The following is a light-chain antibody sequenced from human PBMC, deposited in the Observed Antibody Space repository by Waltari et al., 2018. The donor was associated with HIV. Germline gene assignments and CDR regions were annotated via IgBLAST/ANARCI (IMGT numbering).Light chain of an antibody. CDR1: QSVGSY. J-gene: IGKJ5*01. CDR2: GAS. Sequence: EIVLPRSPASLSLSPGERPTLSCRASQSVGSYLAWYQQKPGQAPRLLIYGASSRATGIPARFSGSGSGTDFTLTISSLEPGDLAIYYCHQRSNWPITFGQGTRLEIK. V-gene: IGKV3-11*01. CDR3: HQRSNWPIT.